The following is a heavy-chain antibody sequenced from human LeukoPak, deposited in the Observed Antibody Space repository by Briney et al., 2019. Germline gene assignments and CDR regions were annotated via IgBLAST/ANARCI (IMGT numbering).Heavy chain of an antibody. CDR3: ARVSWRSGYFDY. CDR1: GGSIISSSFY. J-gene: IGHJ4*02. V-gene: IGHV4-39*07. CDR2: MYYSGNN. Sequence: SETLSLTCSVSGGSIISSSFYWGWIPGPPGKGLEWIGSMYYSGNNYYNPALNSRVTISADTSRNQFSLKVISMTAADTAVYYCARVSWRSGYFDYWGQGALVTVSS. D-gene: IGHD1-1*01.